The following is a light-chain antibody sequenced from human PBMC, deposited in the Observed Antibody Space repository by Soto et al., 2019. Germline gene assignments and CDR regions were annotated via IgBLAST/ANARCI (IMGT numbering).Light chain of an antibody. CDR1: QGINNY. CDR2: SAS. V-gene: IGKV1-27*01. CDR3: QKYDSAPRT. Sequence: DTQMTQSPTSLPESVGHSVSITCLASQGINNYLAWYQQKPGKVPVLLIYSASTLKAGIPSRFSGSGAGTDFTLTISSLQPEDFATYYCQKYDSAPRTFGQGTKVDIK. J-gene: IGKJ1*01.